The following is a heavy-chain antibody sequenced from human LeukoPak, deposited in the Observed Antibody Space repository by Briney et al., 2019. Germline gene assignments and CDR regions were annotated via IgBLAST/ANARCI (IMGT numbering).Heavy chain of an antibody. Sequence: GGSLRLSCAASGFSVTRNYVSWVRQAPGKGLEWVSLMYSGGGTSYADSVKGRFTISRDTSKNTLYLQMSSLRAEDTALYYCARYDNEKDYFDYWGQGTLVTVSS. CDR3: ARYDNEKDYFDY. CDR1: GFSVTRNY. CDR2: MYSGGGT. J-gene: IGHJ4*02. V-gene: IGHV3-53*01. D-gene: IGHD1-1*01.